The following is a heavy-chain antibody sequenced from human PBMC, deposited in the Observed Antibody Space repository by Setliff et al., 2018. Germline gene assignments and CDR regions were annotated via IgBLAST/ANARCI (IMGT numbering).Heavy chain of an antibody. CDR1: GFNFMNYG. D-gene: IGHD4-4*01. Sequence: GGSLRLSCAASGFNFMNYGMNWVRQAPGEGLEWVSYISSISSSTIYYADSVKGRFTVSRDEAKNSLYLQMNSLRAEDTAVYYCAKPTTVTTTHYYYYMDVWGKGTTVTVS. V-gene: IGHV3-48*01. J-gene: IGHJ6*03. CDR2: ISSISSSTI. CDR3: AKPTTVTTTHYYYYMDV.